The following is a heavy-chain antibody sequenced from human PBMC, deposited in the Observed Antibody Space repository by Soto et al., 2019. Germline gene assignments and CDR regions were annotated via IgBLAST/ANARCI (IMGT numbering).Heavy chain of an antibody. CDR3: ARMPASSSYGAYYYYGMDV. CDR2: IDWDDDK. V-gene: IGHV2-70*01. J-gene: IGHJ6*01. Sequence: SGPTLVNPTQTLTLTCTFSGFSLSTSGMCVSWIRQPPGKALEWLALIDWDDDKYYSTSLKTRLTISKDTSKNQVVLTMTNMDPVDTATYYCARMPASSSYGAYYYYGMDVRGQGTTVTVSS. D-gene: IGHD6-6*01. CDR1: GFSLSTSGMC.